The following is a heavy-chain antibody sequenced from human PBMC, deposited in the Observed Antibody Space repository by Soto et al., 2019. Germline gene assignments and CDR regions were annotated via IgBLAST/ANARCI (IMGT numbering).Heavy chain of an antibody. CDR2: IRSRSSTL. CDR1: RISYSSYS. D-gene: IGHD6-19*01. Sequence: WGCRRLPCVPARISYSSYSLHWVCQPPGKGLEWISYIRSRSSTLHYAVSVKGRFTISRDNAGNSLYLQMNSLRDEDTAVYYCVRDGSGNLYLNWFDPWGQGTLVTVS. V-gene: IGHV3-48*02. CDR3: VRDGSGNLYLNWFDP. J-gene: IGHJ5*02.